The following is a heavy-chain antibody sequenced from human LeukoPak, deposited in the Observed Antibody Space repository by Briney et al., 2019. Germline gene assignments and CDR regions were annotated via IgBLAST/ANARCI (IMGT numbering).Heavy chain of an antibody. D-gene: IGHD3-10*01. J-gene: IGHJ4*02. Sequence: GGSLRLSCAASGFTFSSYEMNWVRQAPGKGLEWVSYISSSGSSIYYADSVKGRFTISRDNAKNSLYLQMNSLRAEDTAVYYCATSLLWFGELLYSFDYWGQGTLVTVSS. V-gene: IGHV3-48*03. CDR1: GFTFSSYE. CDR3: ATSLLWFGELLYSFDY. CDR2: ISSSGSSI.